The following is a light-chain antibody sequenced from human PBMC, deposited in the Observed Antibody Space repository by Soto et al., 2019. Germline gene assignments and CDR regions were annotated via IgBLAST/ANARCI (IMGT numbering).Light chain of an antibody. J-gene: IGKJ1*01. CDR2: DSS. CDR3: QQYDSFRWT. CDR1: HSISGW. V-gene: IGKV1-5*01. Sequence: DIPLTQSPSTLSAFVGDRFTITCRASHSISGWLAWYQQKPGKAPKSLIYDSSILASGVPSRFSGSGSGTEFTLTISSLQPDDCATYYCQQYDSFRWTFGQGTKVEI.